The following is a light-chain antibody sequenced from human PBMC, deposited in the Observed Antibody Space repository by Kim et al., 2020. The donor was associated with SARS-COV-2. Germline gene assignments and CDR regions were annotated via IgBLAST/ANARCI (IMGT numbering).Light chain of an antibody. J-gene: IGKJ2*01. V-gene: IGKV3-11*01. CDR2: DAS. CDR1: QSVSNF. Sequence: LSPGETATLSCRASQSVSNFLAWYQQKPGQAPRLLIYDASNRAPGIPARFSAGGSGTDFTLTISSLEPEDFAVYYCQQRTNWPPFTFGQGTKLEI. CDR3: QQRTNWPPFT.